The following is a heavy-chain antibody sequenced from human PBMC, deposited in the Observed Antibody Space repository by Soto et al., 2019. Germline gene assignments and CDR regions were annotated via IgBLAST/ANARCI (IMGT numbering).Heavy chain of an antibody. Sequence: QVQLQESGPGLVKPSQTLSLTCTVSGGSISSGGYYWGWIRQHPGKGLEWIGYIYYSGGTYYNPSLKSRVTISVDTSKNQFSRKLSSVTAADTAVYYCARAPRHYYDSSGYQDAFDIWGQGTMVTVSS. CDR3: ARAPRHYYDSSGYQDAFDI. V-gene: IGHV4-31*03. D-gene: IGHD3-22*01. J-gene: IGHJ3*02. CDR1: GGSISSGGYY. CDR2: IYYSGGT.